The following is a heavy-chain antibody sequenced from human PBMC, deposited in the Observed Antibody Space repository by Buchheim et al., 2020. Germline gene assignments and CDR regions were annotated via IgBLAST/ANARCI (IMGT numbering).Heavy chain of an antibody. CDR2: INHSGST. CDR3: ARVVGITMVRGVIIWFDP. D-gene: IGHD3-10*01. V-gene: IGHV4-34*01. Sequence: QVQLQQWGAGLLKPSETLSLTCAVYGGSFSGYYWSWIRQPPGKGLEWIGEINHSGSTNYNPSLKSRVTISVDKSKNQFSLKLSSVTAADTAVYYCARVVGITMVRGVIIWFDPWGQGTL. CDR1: GGSFSGYY. J-gene: IGHJ5*02.